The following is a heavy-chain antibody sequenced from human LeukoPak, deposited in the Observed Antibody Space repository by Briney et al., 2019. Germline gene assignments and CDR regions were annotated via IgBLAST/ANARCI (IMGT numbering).Heavy chain of an antibody. D-gene: IGHD5/OR15-5a*01. CDR3: ARVYARRYYFDY. V-gene: IGHV1-2*02. J-gene: IGHJ4*02. CDR1: GYTFTGYY. CDR2: INPNSGGT. Sequence: ASVKVSCKASGYTFTGYYMHWVRQAPGQGLEGMGWINPNSGGTNYAQKFQGRVTMTRDTSISTAYMELSRLRSDDTAVYYCARVYARRYYFDYWGQGTLVTVSS.